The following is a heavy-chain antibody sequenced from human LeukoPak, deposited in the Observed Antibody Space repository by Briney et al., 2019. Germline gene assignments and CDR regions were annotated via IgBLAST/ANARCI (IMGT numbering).Heavy chain of an antibody. V-gene: IGHV1-69*05. CDR2: IIPVFDTA. CDR3: ATNPHYYDSSGYYMGFAFDI. J-gene: IGHJ3*02. Sequence: ASVKVSCKASGGTFSSYAISWVRQAPGQGLEWMGGIIPVFDTANYAQKFQGRVTITTDKSTSTAYMELSSLRSEDTAVYYCATNPHYYDSSGYYMGFAFDIWGQGTMVTVSS. CDR1: GGTFSSYA. D-gene: IGHD3-22*01.